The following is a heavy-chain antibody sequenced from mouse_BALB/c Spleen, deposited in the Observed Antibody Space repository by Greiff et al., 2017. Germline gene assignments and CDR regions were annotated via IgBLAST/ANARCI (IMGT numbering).Heavy chain of an antibody. Sequence: EVQVVESGPELVKPGASVKVSCKASGYSFTDYNMYWVKQSHGKSLEWIGYIDPYNGGTSYNQKFKGKATLTVDKSSSTAFMHLNSLTSEDSAVYYCARSDSSGFAWFAYWGQGTLVTVSA. J-gene: IGHJ3*01. CDR1: GYSFTDYN. D-gene: IGHD3-2*01. CDR3: ARSDSSGFAWFAY. V-gene: IGHV1S135*01. CDR2: IDPYNGGT.